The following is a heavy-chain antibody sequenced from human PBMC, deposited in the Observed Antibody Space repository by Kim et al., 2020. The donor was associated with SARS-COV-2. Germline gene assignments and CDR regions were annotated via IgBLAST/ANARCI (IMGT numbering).Heavy chain of an antibody. CDR1: GFTFNIYW. Sequence: GGSLRLSCAASGFTFNIYWMTWVRQPPGKGLEWVANIKEDGSEKHYVDSVKGRFTISRDNAKNSLYLQMNSLSAEDTAVYYCARGLPYFDYWGQGTLITVSS. J-gene: IGHJ4*02. CDR3: ARGLPYFDY. CDR2: IKEDGSEK. V-gene: IGHV3-7*03.